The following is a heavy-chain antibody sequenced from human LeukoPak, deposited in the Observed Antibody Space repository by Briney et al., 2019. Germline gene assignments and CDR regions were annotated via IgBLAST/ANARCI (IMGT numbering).Heavy chain of an antibody. V-gene: IGHV3-21*01. J-gene: IGHJ4*02. CDR2: ISSSSSYI. CDR1: GFTFSSYS. Sequence: PGGSLRLSCAASGFTFSSYSMNWVRQAPGKGLEWVSSISSSSSYIYYADSAKGRFTISRDNAKNSLYLQMNSLRAEDTAVYYCARESRAAMVTSTDYWGQGTLVTVSS. D-gene: IGHD5-18*01. CDR3: ARESRAAMVTSTDY.